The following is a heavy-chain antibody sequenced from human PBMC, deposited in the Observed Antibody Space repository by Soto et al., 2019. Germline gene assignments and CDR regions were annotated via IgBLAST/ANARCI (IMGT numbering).Heavy chain of an antibody. CDR3: ARTRGDSSGYYPYYYYYYGMDV. V-gene: IGHV3-11*01. J-gene: IGHJ6*02. D-gene: IGHD3-22*01. CDR1: GFTFSDYY. CDR2: ISSSGSTI. Sequence: GGSLRLSCAASGFTFSDYYMSWIRQAPGKGLEWVSYISSSGSTIYYADSVKGRFTISRDNAKNSLYLQMNSLRAEDTAVYYCARTRGDSSGYYPYYYYYYGMDVWGQGTTVTVSS.